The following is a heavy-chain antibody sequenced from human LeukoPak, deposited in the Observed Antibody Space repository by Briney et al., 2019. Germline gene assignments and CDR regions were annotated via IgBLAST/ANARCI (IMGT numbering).Heavy chain of an antibody. J-gene: IGHJ4*02. V-gene: IGHV4-39*01. CDR3: ARRRATPYFDY. Sequence: SETLSLTCTVSGGSISSSSYYWGWIRQPPGKGLEWIGSIYYSGSTYYNPSLKSRVTISVDTSKNQFSLKLSSVTAADTAVYYCARRRATPYFDYWGQGTLVTVSS. CDR1: GGSISSSSYY. CDR2: IYYSGST. D-gene: IGHD5-24*01.